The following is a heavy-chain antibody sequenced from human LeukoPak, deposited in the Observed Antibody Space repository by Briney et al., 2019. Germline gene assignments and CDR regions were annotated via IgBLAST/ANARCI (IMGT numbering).Heavy chain of an antibody. CDR3: ARVPVTRPGAFDI. J-gene: IGHJ3*02. Sequence: AQTLSLTCTVSGGSISSGGYYWSCIRQHPGKGLEWIGCIYYSGSTYYNPSLKSRVTISVDTSKNQFSLKLSSVTAADTALYYCARVPVTRPGAFDIWGQGTMVTVSS. D-gene: IGHD3-16*02. CDR2: IYYSGST. V-gene: IGHV4-31*03. CDR1: GGSISSGGYY.